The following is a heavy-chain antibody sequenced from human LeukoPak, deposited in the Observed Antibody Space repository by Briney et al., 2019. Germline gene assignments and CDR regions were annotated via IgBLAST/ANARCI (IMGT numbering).Heavy chain of an antibody. Sequence: SETLSLTCTVSGGSITSYYWSWIRQPPGKGLEWIGYIYYSGSTNYNPSLKSRLTISVDKSKNQFSLKLSSVTAADTAVYYCASVRRGFGESSKYYSYYYMDVWGNGTTVTISS. CDR2: IYYSGST. CDR3: ASVRRGFGESSKYYSYYYMDV. CDR1: GGSITSYY. V-gene: IGHV4-59*12. J-gene: IGHJ6*03. D-gene: IGHD3-10*01.